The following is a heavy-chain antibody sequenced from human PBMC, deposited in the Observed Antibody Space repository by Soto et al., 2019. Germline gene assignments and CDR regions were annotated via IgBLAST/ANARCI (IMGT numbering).Heavy chain of an antibody. CDR1: GYTFTSYG. CDR3: ARHVGGYCSGGSCYSWFDP. V-gene: IGHV1-18*01. Sequence: ASVKVSCKASGYTFTSYGISWVRQAPGQGLEWMGWISAYNGNTNYAQKLQGRVTMTTDTSTSTAYMELRSLRSDDTAVYYCARHVGGYCSGGSCYSWFDPWGQGTLVTVS. CDR2: ISAYNGNT. J-gene: IGHJ5*02. D-gene: IGHD2-15*01.